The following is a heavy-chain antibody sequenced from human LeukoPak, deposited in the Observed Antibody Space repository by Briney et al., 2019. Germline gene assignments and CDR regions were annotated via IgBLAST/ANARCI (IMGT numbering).Heavy chain of an antibody. V-gene: IGHV3-9*01. CDR1: GFTFDDYA. J-gene: IGHJ4*02. CDR2: ISWNSGSI. D-gene: IGHD6-19*01. Sequence: PGGSLRLSCAASGFTFDDYAMHWVRHAPGKGLEWVSGISWNSGSIGYADSVKGRFTISRDNAKNSLYLQMNSLRAEDTALYYCAKDWDGWLDSTLDYWGQGTLVTVSS. CDR3: AKDWDGWLDSTLDY.